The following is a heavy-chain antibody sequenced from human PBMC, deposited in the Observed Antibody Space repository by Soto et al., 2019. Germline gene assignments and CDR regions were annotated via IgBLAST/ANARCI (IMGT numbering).Heavy chain of an antibody. CDR3: AKDVGFQQHLFVFDL. CDR2: IIPIFRSS. CDR1: GGTFTDYA. Sequence: SVKVSCKASGGTFTDYAFSSVRQAPGQGLEWMGGIIPIFRSSNFAQKFQGRLTIFADASAGTAYMELSSLRSDDTAIYYCAKDVGFQQHLFVFDLWGQGTLVTVSS. V-gene: IGHV1-69*13. J-gene: IGHJ4*02. D-gene: IGHD3-10*02.